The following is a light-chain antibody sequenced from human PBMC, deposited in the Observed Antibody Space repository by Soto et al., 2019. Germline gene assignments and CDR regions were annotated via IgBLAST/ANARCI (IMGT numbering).Light chain of an antibody. CDR2: EAS. J-gene: IGKJ4*01. CDR1: HDVSRN. Sequence: DIQMTQSPSSLSASVGDRVTIACQSSHDVSRNLNWFQQKPGEAPKLLIYEASNLERGVPSRFSASGSGTDFTFTISSLQREDVATYYCQQYNSMLSFGGGTEIELK. V-gene: IGKV1-33*01. CDR3: QQYNSMLS.